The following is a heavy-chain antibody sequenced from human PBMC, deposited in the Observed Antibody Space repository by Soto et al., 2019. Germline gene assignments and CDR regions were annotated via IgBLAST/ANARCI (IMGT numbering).Heavy chain of an antibody. CDR3: ARRERAAGTDWWFDP. CDR2: IYYSGST. J-gene: IGHJ5*02. D-gene: IGHD6-13*01. CDR1: GGSISSSSFH. Sequence: QLQLQESGPGLVKPSETLSLTCTVSGGSISSSSFHWGWIRQPPGKGLEWIGSIYYSGSTYYSPSLKSRVTIPVDTSKNRCSLKLSSVTPADTAVYYWARRERAAGTDWWFDPGGQGTLVTVSS. V-gene: IGHV4-39*01.